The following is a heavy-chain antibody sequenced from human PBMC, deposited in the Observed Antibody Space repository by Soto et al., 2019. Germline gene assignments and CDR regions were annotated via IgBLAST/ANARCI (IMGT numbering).Heavy chain of an antibody. Sequence: QVHLQESGPGLVKPSETLSLTCAVSSASLDSDNWSCIRQPPGKVLEWIGYIYPNGRTNYDPSLRGRVAISIATSKNLFSLRLDSVCAAAAAVYFCARMRGLGEISPFFDHWGQGSLVTVSS. J-gene: IGHJ4*02. V-gene: IGHV4-59*12. CDR1: SASLDSDN. CDR2: IYPNGRT. CDR3: ARMRGLGEISPFFDH. D-gene: IGHD3-16*02.